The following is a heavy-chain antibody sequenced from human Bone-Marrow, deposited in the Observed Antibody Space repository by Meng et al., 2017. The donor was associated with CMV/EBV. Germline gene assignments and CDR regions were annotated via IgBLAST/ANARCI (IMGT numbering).Heavy chain of an antibody. CDR2: IYYSGST. V-gene: IGHV4-39*07. D-gene: IGHD2-2*01. CDR1: GGSISSSSYY. J-gene: IGHJ5*02. Sequence: SETLSLTCTVSGGSISSSSYYWGWIRQPPGKGLEWIGSIYYSGSTYYNPSLKSRVTISVDTSKNQFSLKLSSVTAADTAVYYCARVDGYCSSTSCYGWFDPWGQGTLVTVSS. CDR3: ARVDGYCSSTSCYGWFDP.